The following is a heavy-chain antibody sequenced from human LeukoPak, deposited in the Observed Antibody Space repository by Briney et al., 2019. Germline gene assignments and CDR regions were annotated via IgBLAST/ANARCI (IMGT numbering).Heavy chain of an antibody. V-gene: IGHV3-53*01. D-gene: IGHD3-22*01. CDR1: GFTVSSNY. J-gene: IGHJ4*02. CDR2: IYSGGST. Sequence: PGGSLRLSCAASGFTVSSNYMSWVRQAPGKGLEWVSVIYSGGSTYYADSVKGRFTISRDNSKNTLYLQMNSLRAEDTAVYYCARHYYDSSGPGYWGQGTLVTVSS. CDR3: ARHYYDSSGPGY.